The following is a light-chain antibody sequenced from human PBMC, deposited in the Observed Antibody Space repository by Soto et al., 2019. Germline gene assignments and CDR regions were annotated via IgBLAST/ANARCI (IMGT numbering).Light chain of an antibody. J-gene: IGKJ4*01. CDR3: QQVKSYPLT. CDR1: QDISSH. V-gene: IGKV1-9*01. Sequence: DIQLTQSPSFLSASVGDRVTITCRASQDISSHLAWYQQKPGKAPKLLIYAASTLQSGVQSGFSGSGSGTQFTLTISSLQPEDFATSYCQQVKSYPLTFGGGTKLELK. CDR2: AAS.